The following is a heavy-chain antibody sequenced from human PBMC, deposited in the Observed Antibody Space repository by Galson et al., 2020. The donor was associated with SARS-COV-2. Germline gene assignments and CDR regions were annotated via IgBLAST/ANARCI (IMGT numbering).Heavy chain of an antibody. D-gene: IGHD7-27*01. CDR2: IYSEGGST. Sequence: GGSLRLSCAASGFTFSSYWMHWVRQAPGKGLVWVSRIYSEGGSTRYADSVKGRFTISGDNAKNTLYLQMNSLRAEDTAVYYCARGDMGNDYFDYWGQGTLVTVSS. CDR1: GFTFSSYW. V-gene: IGHV3-74*01. J-gene: IGHJ4*02. CDR3: ARGDMGNDYFDY.